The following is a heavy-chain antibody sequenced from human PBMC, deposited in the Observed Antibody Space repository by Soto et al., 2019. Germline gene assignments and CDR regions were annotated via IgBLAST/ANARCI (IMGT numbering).Heavy chain of an antibody. Sequence: GGSLRLSCATSGFTFSDYAMHWVRQAPGKGLEWVAGLSWNSGSIGYADSVKGRFTISRDNAKNSLYLQMNSLRAEDTALYYCAKERLSAEYYDSSGYPQERDYYGMDVWGQGTRVTVSS. D-gene: IGHD3-22*01. CDR2: LSWNSGSI. CDR1: GFTFSDYA. V-gene: IGHV3-9*01. J-gene: IGHJ6*02. CDR3: AKERLSAEYYDSSGYPQERDYYGMDV.